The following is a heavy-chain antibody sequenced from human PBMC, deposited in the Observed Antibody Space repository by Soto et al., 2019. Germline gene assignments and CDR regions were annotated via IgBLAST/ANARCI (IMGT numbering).Heavy chain of an antibody. J-gene: IGHJ4*02. CDR2: ISSTTNYI. Sequence: GGSLRLSCAASGFTFTRYSMNWVRQAPGKGLEWVSSISSTTNYIYYGDSMKGRFTISRDNAKNSLYLEMNSLRAEDTAVYYCARESEHLTSNFHYWGQGPLVTVSS. CDR1: GFTFTRYS. CDR3: ARESEHLTSNFHY. V-gene: IGHV3-21*06.